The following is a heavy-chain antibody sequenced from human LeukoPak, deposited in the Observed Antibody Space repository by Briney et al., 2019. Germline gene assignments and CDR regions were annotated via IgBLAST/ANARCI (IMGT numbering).Heavy chain of an antibody. CDR1: GGSISSDNW. V-gene: IGHV4-4*02. D-gene: IGHD5-18*01. Sequence: SETLSLTCAVSGGSISSDNWWIWVRQSPEKGLEWIGEIYHDGSTNYNPSLKSRVTISMDKSKNQLSLKLNFVTAADTAVYYCARDRGGYTYSHDYWGQGTLVTVSS. J-gene: IGHJ4*02. CDR2: IYHDGST. CDR3: ARDRGGYTYSHDY.